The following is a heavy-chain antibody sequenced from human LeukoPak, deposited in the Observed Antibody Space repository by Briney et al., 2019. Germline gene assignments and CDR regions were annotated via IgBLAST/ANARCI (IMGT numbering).Heavy chain of an antibody. D-gene: IGHD3-22*01. J-gene: IGHJ5*02. CDR2: IYYSGST. CDR1: GGSVSSGSYY. V-gene: IGHV4-61*01. CDR3: ARASITMIALPDWFDP. Sequence: SETLSLTCTVSGGSVSSGSYYWSWIRQPPGKGLEWIGYIYYSGSTNYNPSLKSRVTISVDTSKNQFSLKLSSVTAADTAVYYCARASITMIALPDWFDPWGQGTLVTVSS.